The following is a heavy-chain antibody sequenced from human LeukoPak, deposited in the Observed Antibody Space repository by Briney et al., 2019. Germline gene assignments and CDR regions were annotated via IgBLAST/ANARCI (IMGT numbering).Heavy chain of an antibody. J-gene: IGHJ4*02. CDR1: GYTFTSYG. CDR2: ISTQNGNT. CDR3: ARDSDWSGEFAFDY. Sequence: GASVKVSCKASGYTFTSYGISWVRQAPGQGPEWMGWISTQNGNTNYAQKLQDRLTMTTDTSTSTAYMELRSLRSDDTAVYYCARDSDWSGEFAFDYWGQGTLVTVSS. D-gene: IGHD3-10*01. V-gene: IGHV1-18*01.